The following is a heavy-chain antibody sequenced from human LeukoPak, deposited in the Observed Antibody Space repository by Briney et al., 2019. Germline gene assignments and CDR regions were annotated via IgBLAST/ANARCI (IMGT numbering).Heavy chain of an antibody. CDR1: GGSFSGYY. Sequence: PSETLSLTCAVYGGSFSGYYWSWIHQPPGKGLEWIGYIYYSGSTYYNPSLKSRVTISVDTSKNQFSLKLSSVTAADTAVYYRARDRPYYYDSRSGMDVWGQGTTVTVSS. V-gene: IGHV4-34*09. J-gene: IGHJ6*02. D-gene: IGHD3-22*01. CDR3: ARDRPYYYDSRSGMDV. CDR2: IYYSGST.